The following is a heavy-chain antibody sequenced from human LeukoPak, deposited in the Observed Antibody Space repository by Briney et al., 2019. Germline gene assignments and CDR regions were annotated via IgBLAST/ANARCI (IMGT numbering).Heavy chain of an antibody. CDR3: ARHGRVNTMVRGVTKRSPKGMDV. J-gene: IGHJ6*03. V-gene: IGHV4-34*01. D-gene: IGHD3-10*01. CDR2: INHSGST. Sequence: SETLSLTCAVYGGSFSGYYWSWIRQPPGKGLEWIGEINHSGSTNYNPSLKSRVTISVDTSKNQFSLKLSSVTAADTAVYYCARHGRVNTMVRGVTKRSPKGMDVWGKGTTVTVSS. CDR1: GGSFSGYY.